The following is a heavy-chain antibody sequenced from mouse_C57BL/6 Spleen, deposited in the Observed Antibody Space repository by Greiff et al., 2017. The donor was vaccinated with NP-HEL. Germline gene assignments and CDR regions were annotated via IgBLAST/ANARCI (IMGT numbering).Heavy chain of an antibody. D-gene: IGHD1-1*01. J-gene: IGHJ4*01. CDR1: GYSITSGYY. CDR3: ARKDYYGSSYGAMDY. CDR2: ISYDGSN. V-gene: IGHV3-6*01. Sequence: EVKVEESGPGLVKPSQSLSLTCSVTGYSITSGYYWNWIRQFPGNKLEWMGYISYDGSNNYNPSLKNRISITRDTSKNQFFLKLNSVTTEDTATYYCARKDYYGSSYGAMDYWGQGTSVTVSS.